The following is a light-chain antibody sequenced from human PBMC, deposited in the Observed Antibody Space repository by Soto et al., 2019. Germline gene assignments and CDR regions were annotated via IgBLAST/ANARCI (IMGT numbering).Light chain of an antibody. CDR1: SSDAAAYNY. Sequence: QSVLTQPASVSGSPGQSITISCTGISSDAAAYNYVSWYQQHPDKAPKLMIYDVSTRPSGVSTRFSGSKSGTTASFTISGPQAEDEADYDGGSYTIITLVFGTGTKPTVL. CDR3: GSYTIITLV. J-gene: IGLJ1*01. V-gene: IGLV2-14*01. CDR2: DVS.